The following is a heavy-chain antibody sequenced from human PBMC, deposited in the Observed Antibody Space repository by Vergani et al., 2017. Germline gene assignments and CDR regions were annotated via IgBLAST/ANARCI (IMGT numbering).Heavy chain of an antibody. J-gene: IGHJ6*02. CDR2: INHSGST. Sequence: QVQLQQWGAGLLKPSETLSLTCAVYGGSFSGYYWSWIRQPPGKGLEWIGEINHSGSTNYNPSLKSRVTISVDTSKNQFSLQLSSVTAADTAVYYCARGTRYYGSGRYYGMDVWGQGTTVTVSS. V-gene: IGHV4-34*01. CDR1: GGSFSGYY. CDR3: ARGTRYYGSGRYYGMDV. D-gene: IGHD3-10*01.